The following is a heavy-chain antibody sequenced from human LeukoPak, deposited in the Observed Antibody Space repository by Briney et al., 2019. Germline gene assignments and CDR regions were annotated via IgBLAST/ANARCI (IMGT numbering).Heavy chain of an antibody. CDR2: ISYDGSNK. J-gene: IGHJ4*02. V-gene: IGHV3-30*03. CDR3: ARGDSGLIDY. Sequence: GGSLRLSCAASGFTFSSYGMHWVRQAPGKGLEWVAVISYDGSNKYYADSVKGRFTISRDNSKNTLYLQMNSLRAEDTAVYYCARGDSGLIDYWGQGTLVTVSS. D-gene: IGHD5-12*01. CDR1: GFTFSSYG.